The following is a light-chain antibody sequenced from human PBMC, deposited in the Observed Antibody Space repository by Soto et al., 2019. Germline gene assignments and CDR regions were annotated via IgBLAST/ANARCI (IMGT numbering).Light chain of an antibody. CDR2: DAS. V-gene: IGKV3-11*01. J-gene: IGKJ4*01. Sequence: EIVLTQSPATLSLSPGARATLSCRASQSVSSYLAWYQQKPGQAPRLLIYDASNRATGIPARCSGSGSGTDFTLTISSLEPEDFAVYYCQQRSNSPTFGGGTKVDIK. CDR3: QQRSNSPT. CDR1: QSVSSY.